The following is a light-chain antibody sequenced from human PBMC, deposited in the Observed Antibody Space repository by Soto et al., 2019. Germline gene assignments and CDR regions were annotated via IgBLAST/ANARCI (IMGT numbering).Light chain of an antibody. J-gene: IGLJ3*02. CDR2: ESG. CDR1: SSDVGSYNL. CDR3: CSFARGTTLV. Sequence: QSVLTQPASVSGSPGQSITISCTGSSSDVGSYNLVSWYQQHPGKAPKLMVYESGKRPSGVSDRFFGSKSGNTASLTISGLQAGDEADYYCCSFARGTTLVFGGGTQLTVL. V-gene: IGLV2-23*01.